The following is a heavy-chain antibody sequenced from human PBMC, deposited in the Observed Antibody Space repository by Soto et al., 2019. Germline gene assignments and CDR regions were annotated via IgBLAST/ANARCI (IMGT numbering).Heavy chain of an antibody. CDR3: ARADIVVVPAAYYYYGMDV. CDR2: IIPIFGTA. J-gene: IGHJ6*02. Sequence: QVQLVQSGAEVKKPGSSVKVSCKASGGTFSSYAISWVRQAPGQGLEWMGGIIPIFGTANYAQKFQGRVTITADESTSTAYMELSSLRFEDTAVYYCARADIVVVPAAYYYYGMDVWGQRTTVTVSS. D-gene: IGHD2-2*01. V-gene: IGHV1-69*01. CDR1: GGTFSSYA.